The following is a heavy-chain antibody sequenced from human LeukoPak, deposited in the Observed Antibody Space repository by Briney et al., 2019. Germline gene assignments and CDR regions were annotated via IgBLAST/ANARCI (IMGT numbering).Heavy chain of an antibody. D-gene: IGHD7-27*01. V-gene: IGHV1-69*13. Sequence: GASVKVSCKASGGTFSSYAISWVRQAPGQGLEWMGGIIPILGTANYAQKFQGRVTITADESTSTAYMELSSLRSEDTAVYYCASQYWGSPSSNWFDPWGQGTLVTVSS. CDR2: IIPILGTA. CDR3: ASQYWGSPSSNWFDP. CDR1: GGTFSSYA. J-gene: IGHJ5*02.